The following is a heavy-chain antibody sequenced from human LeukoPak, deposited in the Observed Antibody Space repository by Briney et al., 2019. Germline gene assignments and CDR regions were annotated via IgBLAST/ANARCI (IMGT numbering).Heavy chain of an antibody. CDR1: GCSFSGYY. J-gene: IGHJ4*02. CDR3: ARGGRRITMIVVAKGYFDY. CDR2: INHSGST. V-gene: IGHV4-34*01. Sequence: SETLSLTCAVYGCSFSGYYWIWLRQPPGKGLEGFGEINHSGSTNYNPSLKSRVTISVDTSKTQFSLTLSSATAADTAVYYCARGGRRITMIVVAKGYFDYWGQGTLVTVSS. D-gene: IGHD3-22*01.